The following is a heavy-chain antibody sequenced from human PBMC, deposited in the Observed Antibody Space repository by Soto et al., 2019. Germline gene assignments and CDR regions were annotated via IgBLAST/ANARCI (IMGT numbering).Heavy chain of an antibody. CDR3: ARCQRSYYYGMDV. J-gene: IGHJ6*02. CDR2: IYYSGST. V-gene: IGHV4-30-4*01. CDR1: GGSISSGDYY. Sequence: PSETLSLTCTVSGGSISSGDYYWSWIRQPPGKGLEWIGYIYYSGSTYYNPSLKSRVTISVDTSKNQFSLKLSSVTAADTAVYYCARCQRSYYYGMDVWGQGTTVTVSS.